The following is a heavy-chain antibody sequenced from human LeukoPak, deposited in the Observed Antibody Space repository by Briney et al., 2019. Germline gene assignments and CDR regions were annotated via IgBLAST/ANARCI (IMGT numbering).Heavy chain of an antibody. CDR1: EFTFSSYW. CDR3: ARGDSWYGEYFDY. CDR2: INHSGST. Sequence: GSLRLSCAASEFTFSSYWMSWIRQPPGKGLEWIGEINHSGSTNYNPSLKSRVTISVDTSKNQFSLKLSSVTAADTAVYYCARGDSWYGEYFDYWGQGTLVTVSS. D-gene: IGHD6-13*01. V-gene: IGHV4-34*01. J-gene: IGHJ4*02.